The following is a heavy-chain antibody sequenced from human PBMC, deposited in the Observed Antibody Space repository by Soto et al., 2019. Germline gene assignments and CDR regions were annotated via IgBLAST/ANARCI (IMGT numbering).Heavy chain of an antibody. Sequence: QVQLVQSGAEVKKPGASVKVSCKASGYTFTSYYMHWVRQAPGQGLEWMGIINPRGGSTSYAQKFKGRATMTRDTSTSTVYMELSSLRSEDTAVYYCARASTWIQLWEGWFDPWGQGTLVTVSS. J-gene: IGHJ5*02. CDR1: GYTFTSYY. V-gene: IGHV1-46*01. CDR3: ARASTWIQLWEGWFDP. D-gene: IGHD5-18*01. CDR2: INPRGGST.